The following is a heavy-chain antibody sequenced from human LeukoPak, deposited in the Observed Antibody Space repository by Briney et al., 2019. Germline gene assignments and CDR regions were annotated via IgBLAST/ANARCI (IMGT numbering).Heavy chain of an antibody. CDR1: GGSFSGYY. D-gene: IGHD5-24*01. CDR2: INHSGST. J-gene: IGHJ4*02. Sequence: SETLSLTCAVYGGSFSGYYWSWIRQPPGKGLEWIGEINHSGSTNYNPSLKSRVTISVDTSKNQFSLKLSSVTAADTAVYYCARDQASMATTFDYWGQGTLVTVSS. CDR3: ARDQASMATTFDY. V-gene: IGHV4-34*01.